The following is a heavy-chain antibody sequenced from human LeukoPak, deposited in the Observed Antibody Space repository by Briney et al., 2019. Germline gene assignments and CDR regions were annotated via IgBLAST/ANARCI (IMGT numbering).Heavy chain of an antibody. J-gene: IGHJ4*02. CDR2: ISYDGSNK. CDR1: GFTFSSYA. V-gene: IGHV3-30-3*01. D-gene: IGHD6-13*01. CDR3: AREEAVAGHHFDY. Sequence: HPGGSLRLSCAASGFTFSSYAMHWVRQAPGKGLEWVAVISYDGSNKYYADSVKGRFTISRDNAKNSLYVQMNSLRAEDTAVYYCAREEAVAGHHFDYWGQGTLVTVSS.